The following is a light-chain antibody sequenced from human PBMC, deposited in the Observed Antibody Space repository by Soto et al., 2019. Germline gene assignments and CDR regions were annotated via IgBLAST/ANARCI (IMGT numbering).Light chain of an antibody. CDR2: GAS. CDR3: QQFNSWPPWA. CDR1: QSVSSD. V-gene: IGKV3-15*01. Sequence: IVITQSPATLSVSPGERATLFCRASQSVSSDLAWYQQKPGQPPRLLIYGASTRATGVPARFIGSGSGTDFTLTINSLQSEDFAVYYCQQFNSWPPWAFGQGTKV. J-gene: IGKJ1*01.